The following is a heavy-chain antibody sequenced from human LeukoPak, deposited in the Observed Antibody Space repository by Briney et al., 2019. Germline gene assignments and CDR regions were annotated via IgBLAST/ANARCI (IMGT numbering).Heavy chain of an antibody. CDR2: IYYSGST. CDR1: GGSISSSSYY. Sequence: SETLSLTCTVSGGSISSSSYYWGWIRQPPGKGLEWIGSIYYSGSTYYSPSLKSRVTISVDTSKNQFSLKLSSVTAADTAVYYCARAWFGELLPNWFDPWGQGTLVTVSS. J-gene: IGHJ5*02. D-gene: IGHD3-10*01. CDR3: ARAWFGELLPNWFDP. V-gene: IGHV4-39*01.